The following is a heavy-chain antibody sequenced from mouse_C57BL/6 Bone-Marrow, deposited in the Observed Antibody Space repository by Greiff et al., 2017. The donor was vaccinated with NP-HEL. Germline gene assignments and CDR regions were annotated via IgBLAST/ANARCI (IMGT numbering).Heavy chain of an antibody. D-gene: IGHD1-3*01. Sequence: VQLQQSGPGMVKPSQSLSLTCPVTGYSITSCYDWHWIRHFPGNILEWMGYISYSGSTNYNPSLKSRISITHDTSKNHFFLKLNTMTTEDAATDYCAREEGKGEFAYWGQGTLVTVSA. CDR2: ISYSGST. CDR3: AREEGKGEFAY. CDR1: GYSITSCYD. J-gene: IGHJ3*01. V-gene: IGHV3-1*01.